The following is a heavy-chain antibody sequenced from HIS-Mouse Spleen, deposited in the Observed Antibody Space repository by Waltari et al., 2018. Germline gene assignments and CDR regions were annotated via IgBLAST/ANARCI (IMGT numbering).Heavy chain of an antibody. CDR2: ISYDGSNK. J-gene: IGHJ4*02. CDR3: ARDSYSSSWYFDY. D-gene: IGHD6-13*01. CDR1: GFTFRSYA. V-gene: IGHV3-30*04. Sequence: QVQLVESGVGVVQPGWSLRLPCAASGFTFRSYAMPWFRQAPGKGLEWVAVISYDGSNKYYADSVKGRFTISRDNSKNTLYLQMNSLRAEDTAVYYCARDSYSSSWYFDYWGQGTLVTVSS.